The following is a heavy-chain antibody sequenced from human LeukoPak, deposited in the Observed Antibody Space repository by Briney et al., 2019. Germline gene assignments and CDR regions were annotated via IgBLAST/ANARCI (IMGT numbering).Heavy chain of an antibody. J-gene: IGHJ4*02. CDR2: ISSSSCYI. D-gene: IGHD3-3*01. Sequence: PGGSLRLSCAASGFTFNSYSMNRVRQAPGKGLEWVSSISSSSCYIYYAVSVKGRFTIPRDHAKNPEYLQLDSVRSDDSAVCCCSSQFLEWLPLDYWGQGTLVTVSS. V-gene: IGHV3-21*01. CDR3: SSQFLEWLPLDY. CDR1: GFTFNSYS.